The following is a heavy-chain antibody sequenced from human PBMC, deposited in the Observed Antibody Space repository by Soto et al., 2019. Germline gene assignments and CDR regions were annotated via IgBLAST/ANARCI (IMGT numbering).Heavy chain of an antibody. CDR3: AKDAGYSSSPVPVAGHAYFDY. D-gene: IGHD6-6*01. CDR2: ISGSGGST. CDR1: GFTFSSYA. Sequence: PGGSLRLSCAASGFTFSSYAMSWVRQAPGKGLEWVSAISGSGGSTYYADSVKGRFTISRDNSKNTLYLQMNSLRAEDTAVYYCAKDAGYSSSPVPVAGHAYFDYWGQGTLVTVSS. V-gene: IGHV3-23*01. J-gene: IGHJ4*02.